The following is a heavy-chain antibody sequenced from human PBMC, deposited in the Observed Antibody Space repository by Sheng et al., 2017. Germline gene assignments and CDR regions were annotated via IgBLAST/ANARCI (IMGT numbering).Heavy chain of an antibody. D-gene: IGHD3-22*01. J-gene: IGHJ3*02. CDR2: IYHSGST. CDR1: GYSISSGYY. CDR3: ASEIGGAADSSGSALRAFDI. Sequence: QVQLQESGPGLVKPSETLSLTCAVSGYSISSGYYWGWIRQPPGKGLEWIGSIYHSGSTYYNPSLKSRVTISVDTSKNQFSLKLSSVTAADTAVYYCASEIGGAADSSGSALRAFDIWGQGTMVTVSS. V-gene: IGHV4-38-2*01.